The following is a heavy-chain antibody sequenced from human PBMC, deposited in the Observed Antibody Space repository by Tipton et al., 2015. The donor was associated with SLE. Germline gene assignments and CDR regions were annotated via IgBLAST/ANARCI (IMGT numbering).Heavy chain of an antibody. D-gene: IGHD1-26*01. CDR2: ISYDGRNK. J-gene: IGHJ3*02. CDR1: GFTFSNYA. CDR3: AKEEAGAFDI. V-gene: IGHV3-30*04. Sequence: RSLRLSCAASGFTFSNYAMHWVRQAPGKGLERVAVISYDGRNKYYADSVKGRFTISRDNSKNTLYLQMNSLRTEDTAVYYRAKEEAGAFDIWGQGTMVTVSS.